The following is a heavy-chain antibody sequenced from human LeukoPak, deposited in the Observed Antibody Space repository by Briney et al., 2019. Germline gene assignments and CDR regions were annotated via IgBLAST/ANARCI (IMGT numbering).Heavy chain of an antibody. Sequence: PSETLSLTCAVYGGSFSGYYWSWIRQPPGKGLEWIGEINHSGSTNYNPSLKSRVTISVDTSKNQFSLKLSSVTAADTAVYYCARLHDSSGYYLDYWGQGTLVTVSS. V-gene: IGHV4-34*01. CDR2: INHSGST. CDR3: ARLHDSSGYYLDY. J-gene: IGHJ4*02. D-gene: IGHD3-22*01. CDR1: GGSFSGYY.